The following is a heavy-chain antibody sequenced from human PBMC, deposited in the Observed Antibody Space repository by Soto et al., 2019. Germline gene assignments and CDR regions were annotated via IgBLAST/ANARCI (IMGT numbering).Heavy chain of an antibody. Sequence: EVQLVESGGGLVQPGGSLSLSCAASGLTFSSNWMSWVRQAPGRGLECVANIKQDGNEKYYVDSVKGRFTISRDNAKNSLYLQMNSLRAEDTAVYYCARVVGAPNWFDPWGQGTLVTVSS. CDR2: IKQDGNEK. D-gene: IGHD1-26*01. CDR3: ARVVGAPNWFDP. V-gene: IGHV3-7*04. CDR1: GLTFSSNW. J-gene: IGHJ5*02.